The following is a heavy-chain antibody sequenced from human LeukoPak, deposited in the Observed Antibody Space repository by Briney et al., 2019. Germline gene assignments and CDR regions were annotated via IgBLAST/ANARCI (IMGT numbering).Heavy chain of an antibody. J-gene: IGHJ4*02. V-gene: IGHV3-20*04. CDR1: GFTFDDYG. CDR2: INWNGGST. Sequence: PGGSLRLSCAASGFTFDDYGMSWVRQAPGKGLEWVSGINWNGGSTGYADSVKGRFTISRDNAKNSLYLQMNSLRAQDTALYYCARLPGGIVGASFDYWGQGTLVTVSS. CDR3: ARLPGGIVGASFDY. D-gene: IGHD1-26*01.